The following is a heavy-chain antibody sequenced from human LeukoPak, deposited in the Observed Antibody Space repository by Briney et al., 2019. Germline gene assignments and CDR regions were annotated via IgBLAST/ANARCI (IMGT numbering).Heavy chain of an antibody. CDR3: ARQVDNYYYYYGMDV. CDR2: IYPGDSDT. J-gene: IGHJ6*02. V-gene: IGHV5-51*01. CDR1: GYSFTSYW. D-gene: IGHD5-12*01. Sequence: GESLKISCKGSGYSFTSYWIGWVRQMPGKGLELMGIIYPGDSDTRYSPSSQGQVTISADKSISTAYLQWSSLRASDTAMYYCARQVDNYYYYYGMDVWGQGTTVTVSS.